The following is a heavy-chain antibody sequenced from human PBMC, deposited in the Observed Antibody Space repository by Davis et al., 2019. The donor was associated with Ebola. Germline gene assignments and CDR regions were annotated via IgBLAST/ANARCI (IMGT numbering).Heavy chain of an antibody. CDR1: GFTFSSYA. V-gene: IGHV3-23*01. CDR3: ARGWYCNGGSCSSSYGMAV. CDR2: ISGSGGST. Sequence: GESLKISCAASGFTFSSYAMSWVRQAPGKGLEWVPAISGSGGSTYYADSVKGRFTISRDNSKYTLYLQMNSLRAEDTAVYYCARGWYCNGGSCSSSYGMAVWCQGTWVTVSS. D-gene: IGHD2-15*01. J-gene: IGHJ6*02.